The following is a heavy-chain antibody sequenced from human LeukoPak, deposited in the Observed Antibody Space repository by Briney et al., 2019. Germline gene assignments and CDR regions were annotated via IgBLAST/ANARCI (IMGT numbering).Heavy chain of an antibody. CDR1: GYTFTSYG. D-gene: IGHD6-13*01. CDR3: ARWAPLGPSSDY. V-gene: IGHV1-18*01. J-gene: IGHJ4*02. Sequence: ASVKVSCKASGYTFTSYGISWVRQAPGQGLEWMGWISAYNGNTNYVQKLQGRVTMTTDTSTSTAYMELRSLRPDDTAAYYCARWAPLGPSSDYWGQGTLVTVSS. CDR2: ISAYNGNT.